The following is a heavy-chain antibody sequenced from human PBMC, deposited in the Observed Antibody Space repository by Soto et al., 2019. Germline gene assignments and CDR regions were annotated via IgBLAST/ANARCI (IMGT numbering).Heavy chain of an antibody. CDR2: MKQDGSQK. D-gene: IGHD2-15*01. Sequence: EVQLVESGGGLVQPGGSLRFSFLAFEFTSGGNGLTWVRQAQGKGLDGGAKMKQDGSQKNYVDSVKARFTISRDNAKNSLYLQMNSLRVEDTAVYYCARGWDGGNPDWYSDLWGRGTLVIVSS. CDR3: ARGWDGGNPDWYSDL. V-gene: IGHV3-7*01. J-gene: IGHJ2*01. CDR1: EFTSGGNG.